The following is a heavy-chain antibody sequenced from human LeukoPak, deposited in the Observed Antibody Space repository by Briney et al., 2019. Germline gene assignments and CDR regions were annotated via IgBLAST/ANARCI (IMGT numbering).Heavy chain of an antibody. V-gene: IGHV3-66*01. CDR2: IYSGGST. D-gene: IGHD5/OR15-5a*01. CDR3: ARLHSVSTIDY. CDR1: GFTVSSNY. J-gene: IGHJ4*02. Sequence: GGSLRLSCAASGFTVSSNYMSWVRQAPGKGLEWVSVIYSGGSTYYADSVKGRFTISRDNSKNTLYLQMNSLRAEDTAVYYCARLHSVSTIDYWGQGTLVTVSS.